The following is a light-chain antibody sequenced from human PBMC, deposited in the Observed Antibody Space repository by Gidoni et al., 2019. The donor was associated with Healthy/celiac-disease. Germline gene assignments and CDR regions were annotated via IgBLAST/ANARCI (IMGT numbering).Light chain of an antibody. V-gene: IGKV1-5*01. J-gene: IGKJ1*01. Sequence: DIQITQSPSTLSASVGDRVTITCRASQSISSWLAWYQQKPGKAPKLLIYDASSLESGVPSRFSGSGSGTEFTLTISSRQPDDFATYYCQQYNSYSGTFGQGTKVEIK. CDR1: QSISSW. CDR3: QQYNSYSGT. CDR2: DAS.